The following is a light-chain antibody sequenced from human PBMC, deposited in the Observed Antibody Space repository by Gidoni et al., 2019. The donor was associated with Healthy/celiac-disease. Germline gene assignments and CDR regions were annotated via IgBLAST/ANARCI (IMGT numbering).Light chain of an antibody. J-gene: IGLJ3*02. Sequence: QSALTQPASVSGSPGQSITISCTGTSSDVGGYNYVSWYQQHPGKAPKLMIYEVSNRPSGVSIRFSGSKSGTTASLTISGLQAEDEADYFCSSYTSSSTWVFGGGTKLTVL. CDR2: EVS. V-gene: IGLV2-14*01. CDR1: SSDVGGYNY. CDR3: SSYTSSSTWV.